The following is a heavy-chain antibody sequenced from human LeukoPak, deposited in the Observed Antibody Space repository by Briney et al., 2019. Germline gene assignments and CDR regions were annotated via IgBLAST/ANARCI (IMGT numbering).Heavy chain of an antibody. Sequence: SETLSLTCSVSGGSIRSGSFYWGWIRQPPGKGLEWIGSIHYSGSTYYKPSLESRVTMSVDTSKNQFSLKLSSVTAADTAVYYCARSTYYYDSSGYKGFDYWGQGSLVTVSS. CDR2: IHYSGST. D-gene: IGHD3-22*01. V-gene: IGHV4-39*07. CDR3: ARSTYYYDSSGYKGFDY. CDR1: GGSIRSGSFY. J-gene: IGHJ4*02.